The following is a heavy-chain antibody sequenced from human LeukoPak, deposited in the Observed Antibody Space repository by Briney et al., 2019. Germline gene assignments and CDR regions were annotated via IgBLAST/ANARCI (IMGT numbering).Heavy chain of an antibody. Sequence: GGSLRLSCAASRFTFSSYGMHWVRQAPGKGLEWVAVIWYDGSNKYYADSVKGRFTISRDNSKNTLYLQMNSLRAEDTAVYYCARDPSGIAADLSGMDVWGQGTTVTVSS. CDR3: ARDPSGIAADLSGMDV. V-gene: IGHV3-33*01. J-gene: IGHJ6*02. CDR2: IWYDGSNK. D-gene: IGHD6-13*01. CDR1: RFTFSSYG.